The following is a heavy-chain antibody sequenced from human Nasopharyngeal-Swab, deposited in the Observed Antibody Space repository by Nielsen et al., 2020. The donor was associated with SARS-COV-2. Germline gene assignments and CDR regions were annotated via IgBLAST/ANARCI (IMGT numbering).Heavy chain of an antibody. CDR3: ASQLGHPDS. Sequence: GESLKISRAAPGFTFSSHWMHWVRQAPGKGLVWVSRISEDGSITTYADSVKGRFTISRDNAKNTLFLQMHSLRADDTAIYYCASQLGHPDSWGQGTLVTVSS. V-gene: IGHV3-74*01. CDR1: GFTFSSHW. J-gene: IGHJ4*02. D-gene: IGHD2-2*01. CDR2: ISEDGSIT.